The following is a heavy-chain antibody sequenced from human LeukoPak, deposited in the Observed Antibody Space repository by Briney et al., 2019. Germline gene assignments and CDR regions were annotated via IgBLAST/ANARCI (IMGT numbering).Heavy chain of an antibody. Sequence: SETLSLTCAVSGGSISSGGYSWSWIRQPPGKGLEWIGYIYHSGSTYYNPSLKSRVSISVDTSKNQFSLKLTSVTAADTAVYYCGRLRWFGDFYFDSWGQGTLVTVSS. CDR3: GRLRWFGDFYFDS. D-gene: IGHD3-10*01. CDR1: GGSISSGGYS. V-gene: IGHV4-30-2*01. J-gene: IGHJ4*02. CDR2: IYHSGST.